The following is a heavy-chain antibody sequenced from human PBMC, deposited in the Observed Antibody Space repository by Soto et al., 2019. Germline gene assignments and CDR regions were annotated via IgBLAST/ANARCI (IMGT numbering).Heavy chain of an antibody. CDR3: ARECPYYYDSSGPYY. V-gene: IGHV3-30*03. J-gene: IGHJ4*01. CDR2: ISNDGNNK. Sequence: GGSLRLSCSVSRFDFRNYGMHWVRQAPGKGLEWVAVISNDGNNKNYADSVKGRFTISRDNSENTLYLQMISPRPEDTAVYYYARECPYYYDSSGPYYWGQGTLVPGSS. CDR1: RFDFRNYG. D-gene: IGHD3-22*01.